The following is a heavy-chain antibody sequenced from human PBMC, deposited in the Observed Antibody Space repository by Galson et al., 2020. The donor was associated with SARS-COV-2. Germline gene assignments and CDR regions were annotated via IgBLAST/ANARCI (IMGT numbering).Heavy chain of an antibody. V-gene: IGHV3-7*01. CDR3: ARASQGWFDP. CDR2: IKQDVNGK. Sequence: GGSLRLSCAASGFIFSSFWMSWVRQAPGKGLEWVANIKQDVNGKKYVDSVRGRFTNSRDNAKNSLYLQMNSLRADDTAVYYCARASQGWFDPWGQGTLVTVSS. CDR1: GFIFSSFW. J-gene: IGHJ5*02.